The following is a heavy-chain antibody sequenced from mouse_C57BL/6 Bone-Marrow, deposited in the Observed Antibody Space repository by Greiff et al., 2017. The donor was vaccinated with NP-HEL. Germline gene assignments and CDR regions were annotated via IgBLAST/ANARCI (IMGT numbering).Heavy chain of an antibody. Sequence: QVQLKQSGAELVKPGASVKLSCKASGYTFTEYTIHWVKQRSGQGLEWIGWFYPGSGSIKYNEKFKDKATLTADKSSSTVYMELSRLTSEDSAVYFCARHDNYYGSRRYYYAMDYWCQGTSVTVSS. CDR2: FYPGSGSI. V-gene: IGHV1-62-2*01. D-gene: IGHD1-1*01. J-gene: IGHJ4*01. CDR1: GYTFTEYT. CDR3: ARHDNYYGSRRYYYAMDY.